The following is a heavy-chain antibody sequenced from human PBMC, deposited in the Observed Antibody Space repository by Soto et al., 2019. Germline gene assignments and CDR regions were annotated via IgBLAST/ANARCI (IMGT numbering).Heavy chain of an antibody. J-gene: IGHJ3*02. CDR3: ARVRNSGYDWGDAFEI. D-gene: IGHD5-12*01. CDR2: INHSGST. Sequence: SETLSLTCAVYGGSFSGYYWSWIRQPPGKGLEWIGEINHSGSTNYNPSLKSRGTISVDTSKNQFPLKLSSVTAADTAVYYCARVRNSGYDWGDAFEIRGQGSLVTGSS. V-gene: IGHV4-34*01. CDR1: GGSFSGYY.